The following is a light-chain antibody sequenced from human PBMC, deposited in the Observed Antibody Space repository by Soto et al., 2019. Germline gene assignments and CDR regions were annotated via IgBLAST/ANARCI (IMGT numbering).Light chain of an antibody. CDR2: AAS. Sequence: DIQMTQSPSSLSASVGDRVTITCRASQSISSYLNWYQQKPGKAPKLLSYAASSLQSGVPSRFSGSGCGTDFNLTISSLQPEDFANYYCQHSYSTPPTFGPGTQVELK. V-gene: IGKV1-39*01. J-gene: IGKJ1*01. CDR1: QSISSY. CDR3: QHSYSTPPT.